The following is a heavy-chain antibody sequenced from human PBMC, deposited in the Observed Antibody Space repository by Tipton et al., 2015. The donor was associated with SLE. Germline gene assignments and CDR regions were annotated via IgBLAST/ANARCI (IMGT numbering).Heavy chain of an antibody. CDR3: ARLADGNRNWFDP. CDR1: GGSISRSIYY. Sequence: TLSLTCTVSGGSISRSIYYWAWIRQPPGKGLEWIGHIFYIGVAYYNPSLKSRVTISIDTSTNQFSLKVKSVTAADTAAYYCARLADGNRNWFDPWGQGTLVTVSS. D-gene: IGHD6-13*01. V-gene: IGHV4-39*07. CDR2: IFYIGVA. J-gene: IGHJ5*02.